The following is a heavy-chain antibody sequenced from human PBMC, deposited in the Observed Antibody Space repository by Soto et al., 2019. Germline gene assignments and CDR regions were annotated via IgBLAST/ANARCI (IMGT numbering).Heavy chain of an antibody. CDR2: IYYSGST. CDR3: ARPGGSAFDI. J-gene: IGHJ3*02. V-gene: IGHV4-39*01. D-gene: IGHD3-16*01. Sequence: SETLSLTCTVSGGSISSSSYYWGWIRQPPGKGLEWIGSIYYSGSTYYNPSLKSRVTISVDTSKNQFSLKLSSVTAADTAVYYCARPGGSAFDIWGQGTMVTVS. CDR1: GGSISSSSYY.